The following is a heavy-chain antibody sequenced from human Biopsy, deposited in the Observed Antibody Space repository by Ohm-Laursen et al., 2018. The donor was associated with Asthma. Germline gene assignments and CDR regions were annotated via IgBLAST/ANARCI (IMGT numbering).Heavy chain of an antibody. V-gene: IGHV4-39*01. CDR3: ARHDHRWDTYADF. CDR2: IYYSGTT. Sequence: SQTLSLTCSLSSGSGGYMRSGNYYWGWIRQPPGKGLEWIGSIYYSGTTYYNPSLESRVTVSADTSKNQFSLKLTSVTAADTAVYYCARHDHRWDTYADFWGQGTLVTVSS. D-gene: IGHD2-2*01. CDR1: SGSGGYMRSGNYY. J-gene: IGHJ4*02.